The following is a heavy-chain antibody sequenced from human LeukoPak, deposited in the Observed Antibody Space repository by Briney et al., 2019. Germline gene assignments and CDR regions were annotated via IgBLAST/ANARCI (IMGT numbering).Heavy chain of an antibody. J-gene: IGHJ6*02. CDR3: ARDRPRAV. V-gene: IGHV3-53*01. Sequence: GSLRLSCAASGFSVSSNYMSWVRQAPGKGLEWVSVIYSGGTTYYADSVKGRFTISRDDSKGTLYLQMNSLRAEDTAVYYCARDRPRAVWGQGTTVTVSS. CDR1: GFSVSSNY. CDR2: IYSGGTT.